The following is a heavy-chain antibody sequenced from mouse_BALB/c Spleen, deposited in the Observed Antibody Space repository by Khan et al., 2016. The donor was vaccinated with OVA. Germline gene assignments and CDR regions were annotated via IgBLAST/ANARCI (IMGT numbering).Heavy chain of an antibody. J-gene: IGHJ3*01. CDR3: ARNSYMYDFTY. CDR2: IWSGGGT. V-gene: IGHV2-2*01. D-gene: IGHD2-14*01. Sequence: QVQLKQSGPGLVQPSQSLSITCTVSGFSLTTYGVHWVRQSPGKGLEWLGVIWSGGGTDYNAAFISRLSISKDNYKSQVFFKMNSLQADDTAMYYCARNSYMYDFTYWGQGTLVTVSA. CDR1: GFSLTTYG.